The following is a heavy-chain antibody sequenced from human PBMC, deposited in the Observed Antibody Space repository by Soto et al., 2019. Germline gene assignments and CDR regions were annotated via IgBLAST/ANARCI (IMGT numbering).Heavy chain of an antibody. V-gene: IGHV5-51*01. Sequence: PGPSLKISCKPSGYTFTNYWIAWERQMPGKRLEWMGTIYPGDSDTRKSPSFEVQVTISVDKSISTAYLQWSSLLASDTAMYSCGSRDVVRENYLDPWGQGTLVAVSS. J-gene: IGHJ5*02. D-gene: IGHD3-10*01. CDR1: GYTFTNYW. CDR2: IYPGDSDT. CDR3: GSRDVVRENYLDP.